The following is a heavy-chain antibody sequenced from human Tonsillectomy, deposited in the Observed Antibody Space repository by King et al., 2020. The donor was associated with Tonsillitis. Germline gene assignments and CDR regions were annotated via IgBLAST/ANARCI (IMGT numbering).Heavy chain of an antibody. Sequence: VQLVESGAEVKKPGESLKISCQGSGYSFTSYWIGWVRQMPGKGLEWMGIIFPGDSDTRYSPSFQGQVTISVDKSISTDYVQWSSLKASDTAMYYCARFALSRRALWGAFDIWGQGTMVTVSS. CDR2: IFPGDSDT. V-gene: IGHV5-51*01. CDR3: ARFALSRRALWGAFDI. D-gene: IGHD3-16*01. CDR1: GYSFTSYW. J-gene: IGHJ3*02.